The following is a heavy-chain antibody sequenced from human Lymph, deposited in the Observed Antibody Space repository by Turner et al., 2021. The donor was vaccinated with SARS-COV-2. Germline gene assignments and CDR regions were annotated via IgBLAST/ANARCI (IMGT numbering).Heavy chain of an antibody. V-gene: IGHV4-59*01. D-gene: IGHD2-21*02. Sequence: QVQLQESGPILVKPLETLSLPCTVSGGSMNSNYWSWIRQPPGKRLGWIGYIYYRGSTNYNPSLESRVTISVDTSRNQFSLNLTSVTAADTAIYYCARETVNNWVDPWGQGTLVTVSS. CDR1: GGSMNSNY. CDR3: ARETVNNWVDP. J-gene: IGHJ5*02. CDR2: IYYRGST.